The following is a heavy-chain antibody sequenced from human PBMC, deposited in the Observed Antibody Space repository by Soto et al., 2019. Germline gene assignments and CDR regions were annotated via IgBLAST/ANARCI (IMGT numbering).Heavy chain of an antibody. CDR2: IKSKTDGGTT. CDR3: VTDRSV. D-gene: IGHD4-4*01. CDR1: GFTFTNAW. V-gene: IGHV3-15*01. Sequence: EVQLVESGGGLVKPGGSLRLSCAASGFTFTNAWMNWVRQAPGKGLESIGRIKSKTDGGTTDYTAPVKGRFIISRDDSKNTLFLQMSSLQIEDTAVYYCVTDRSVWGQGTLVTVFS. J-gene: IGHJ4*02.